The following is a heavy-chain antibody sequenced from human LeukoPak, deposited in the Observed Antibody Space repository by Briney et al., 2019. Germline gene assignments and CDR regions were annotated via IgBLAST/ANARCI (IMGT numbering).Heavy chain of an antibody. V-gene: IGHV3-11*01. CDR1: GFTFSDYY. Sequence: GGSLRLSCAASGFTFSDYYMSWIRQAPGKGLEWVSYISSSGSTIYYADSVKGRFTISRDNAKNSLYLQMNSLRAEDTAVYYCAKDRAELTGDVSDDWGQGTLVTVSS. D-gene: IGHD2-8*02. CDR3: AKDRAELTGDVSDD. J-gene: IGHJ4*02. CDR2: ISSSGSTI.